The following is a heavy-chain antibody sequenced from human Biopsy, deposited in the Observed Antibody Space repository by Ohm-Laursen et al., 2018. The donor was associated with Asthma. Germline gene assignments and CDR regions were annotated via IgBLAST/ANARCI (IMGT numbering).Heavy chain of an antibody. V-gene: IGHV1-2*06. CDR3: ARDHCSALWAGVSTDNCYFDY. CDR1: GYTLIGCH. Sequence: ASVKVSCKSSGYTLIGCHIHWMRQAPGQGLEWMGRINPNSGGTNYAQKFQGRVTMTRDTSISTAYMEVSRLRSDDSAVYYCARDHCSALWAGVSTDNCYFDYWGQGTLLTVSS. D-gene: IGHD5/OR15-5a*01. CDR2: INPNSGGT. J-gene: IGHJ4*02.